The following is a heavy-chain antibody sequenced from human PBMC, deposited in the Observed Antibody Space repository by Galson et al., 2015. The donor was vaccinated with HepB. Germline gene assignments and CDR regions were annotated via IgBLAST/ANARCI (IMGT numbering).Heavy chain of an antibody. Sequence: SLRLSCAASGFAFNTYGMHWVRQAPGKGLEWVATIWYDGKNEYYADSVEGRFTISRDNSKNTLYLQMNSLRAEDTAVYYCARDRERDGNNAGFDYWGQGTLSPSPQ. V-gene: IGHV3-33*01. J-gene: IGHJ4*02. D-gene: IGHD5-24*01. CDR2: IWYDGKNE. CDR3: ARDRERDGNNAGFDY. CDR1: GFAFNTYG.